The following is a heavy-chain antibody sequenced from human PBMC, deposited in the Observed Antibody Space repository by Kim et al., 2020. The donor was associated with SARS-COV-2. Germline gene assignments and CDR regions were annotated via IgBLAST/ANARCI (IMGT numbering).Heavy chain of an antibody. V-gene: IGHV1-8*01. D-gene: IGHD2-15*01. CDR1: GYTFTSYD. CDR3: ARGLVVVVAATETLDV. Sequence: ASVKVSCKASGYTFTSYDINWVRQATGQGLEWMRWMNPNSGNTGYAQKFQGRVTMTRNTSISTAYMELSSLRSEDTAVYYCARGLVVVVAATETLDVWGQGTTVTVSS. J-gene: IGHJ6*02. CDR2: MNPNSGNT.